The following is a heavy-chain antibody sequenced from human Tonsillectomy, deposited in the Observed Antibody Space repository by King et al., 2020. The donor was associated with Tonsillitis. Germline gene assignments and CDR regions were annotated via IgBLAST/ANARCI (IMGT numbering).Heavy chain of an antibody. CDR1: GGSISSYY. CDR3: ARVSDDYGDESFDY. CDR2: VYYSGST. J-gene: IGHJ4*02. Sequence: VQLQESGPGLVKPSETLSLTCTVSGGSISSYYWSWIRQPPGKGLEWIGYVYYSGSTIYDPSLKTRVTISVDKSKNQFSLKLSSVSAADTAVYSCARVSDDYGDESFDYWGQGTLVTVSS. D-gene: IGHD4-17*01. V-gene: IGHV4-59*01.